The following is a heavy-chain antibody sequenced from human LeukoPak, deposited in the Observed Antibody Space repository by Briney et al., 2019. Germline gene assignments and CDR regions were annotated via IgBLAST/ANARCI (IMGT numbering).Heavy chain of an antibody. Sequence: GGSLRLSCAASGFTFSSFAMHWVRQAPGKGLEYLSAIYSDGSRTYYADAVKGRFSISRDNARKSVYLQMNSLTAGDTAVYYCARGRPLGDSFFDIWGQGTTVTVSS. CDR2: IYSDGSRT. D-gene: IGHD2-21*01. J-gene: IGHJ3*02. CDR3: ARGRPLGDSFFDI. CDR1: GFTFSSFA. V-gene: IGHV3-64*04.